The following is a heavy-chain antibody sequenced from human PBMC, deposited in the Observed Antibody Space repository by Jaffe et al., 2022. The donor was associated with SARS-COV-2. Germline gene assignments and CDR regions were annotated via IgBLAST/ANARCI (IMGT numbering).Heavy chain of an antibody. CDR1: GGSFSGYY. V-gene: IGHV4-34*01. CDR2: INHSGST. CDR3: ARRRTTSWYFDL. J-gene: IGHJ2*01. Sequence: QVQLQQWGAGLLKPSETLSLTCAVYGGSFSGYYWSWIRQPPGKGLEWIGEINHSGSTNYNPSLKSRVTISVDTSKNQFSLKLSSVTAADTAVYYCARRRTTSWYFDLWGRGTLVTVSS. D-gene: IGHD1-7*01.